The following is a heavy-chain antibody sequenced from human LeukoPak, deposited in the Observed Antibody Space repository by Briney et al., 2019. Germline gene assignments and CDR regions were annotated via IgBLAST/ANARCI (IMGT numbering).Heavy chain of an antibody. CDR3: ARGRGRVVVVPAAIPYSGNWFDP. D-gene: IGHD2-2*02. J-gene: IGHJ5*02. V-gene: IGHV4-34*01. Sequence: SETLSLTCAVYGGSFSGYYWSWIRQPPGKGLEWIWEINHSGSTNYNPSLKSRVTISVDTSKNQFSLKLSSVTAADTAVYYCARGRGRVVVVPAAIPYSGNWFDPWGQGTLVTVSS. CDR2: INHSGST. CDR1: GGSFSGYY.